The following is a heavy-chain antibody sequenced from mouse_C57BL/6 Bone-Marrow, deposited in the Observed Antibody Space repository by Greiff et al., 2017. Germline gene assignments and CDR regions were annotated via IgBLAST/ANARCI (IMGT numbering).Heavy chain of an antibody. V-gene: IGHV5-12*01. CDR3: ASCYYGSSYAYAMDY. CDR1: GFTFSDYY. J-gene: IGHJ4*01. CDR2: ISNGGGST. D-gene: IGHD1-1*01. Sequence: EVKLMESGGGLVQPGGSLKLSCAASGFTFSDYYMYWVRQTPEKRLEWVAYISNGGGSTYYPDTVKGRFTISRDNAKNTLYLQMRRLKSKDTDMYYCASCYYGSSYAYAMDYWGQGASVTASS.